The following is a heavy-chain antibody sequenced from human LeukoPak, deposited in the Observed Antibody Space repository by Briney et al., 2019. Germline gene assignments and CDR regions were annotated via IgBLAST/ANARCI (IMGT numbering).Heavy chain of an antibody. CDR3: AKDPSVYGYLDY. J-gene: IGHJ4*02. D-gene: IGHD3-10*01. Sequence: PGGSLRLSCAASGFTFSSYGMHWVREAPGKGLEWVAFIRYDGSNKYYADSVKGRFTISRDNSKNTLYLQMNSLRAEDTAVYYCAKDPSVYGYLDYWGQGTLVTVSS. CDR1: GFTFSSYG. V-gene: IGHV3-30*02. CDR2: IRYDGSNK.